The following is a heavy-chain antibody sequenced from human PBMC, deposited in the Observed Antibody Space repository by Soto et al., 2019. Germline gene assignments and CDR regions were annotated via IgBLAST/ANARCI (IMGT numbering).Heavy chain of an antibody. CDR1: GGSFSGYY. CDR2: INHSGST. CDR3: ARRGSLFGVAPFALDP. D-gene: IGHD3-3*01. V-gene: IGHV4-34*01. Sequence: SETLSLTCAVYGGSFSGYYWSWIRQPPGKGLEWIGEINHSGSTNYNPSLKSRVTISVDTSKNQFSLKLSSVTAADTAVYYCARRGSLFGVAPFALDPWGQGTLVTVSS. J-gene: IGHJ5*02.